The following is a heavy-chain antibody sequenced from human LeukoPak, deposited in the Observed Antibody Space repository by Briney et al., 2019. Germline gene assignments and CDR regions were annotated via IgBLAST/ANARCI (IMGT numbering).Heavy chain of an antibody. CDR1: GGTFSSYA. CDR2: IIPIFGTA. Sequence: GASVKVSCKASGGTFSSYAISRVRQAPGQGLEWMGGIIPIFGTANYAQKFQGRVTITADESTSTAYMELSSLRSEDTAVYYCAREAPTVTTLIFDYWGQGTLVTVSS. V-gene: IGHV1-69*13. D-gene: IGHD4-17*01. J-gene: IGHJ4*02. CDR3: AREAPTVTTLIFDY.